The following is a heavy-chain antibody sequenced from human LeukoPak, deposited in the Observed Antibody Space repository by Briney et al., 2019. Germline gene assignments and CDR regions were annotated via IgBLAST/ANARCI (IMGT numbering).Heavy chain of an antibody. D-gene: IGHD2-2*02. CDR3: TRDIVVVPAAIPWFDP. V-gene: IGHV3-15*01. J-gene: IGHJ5*02. CDR2: IKSKTDGGTT. CDR1: GFTFSNAW. Sequence: PGGSLRLSCAASGFTFSNAWMGWVRQAPGKGLEWVGRIKSKTDGGTTDYAAPVKGRFTISRDDSKNTLYLQMNSLKTEDTAVYYCTRDIVVVPAAIPWFDPWGQGTLVTVSS.